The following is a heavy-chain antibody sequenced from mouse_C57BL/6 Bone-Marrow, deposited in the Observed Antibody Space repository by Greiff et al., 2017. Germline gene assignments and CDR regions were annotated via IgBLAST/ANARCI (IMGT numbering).Heavy chain of an antibody. CDR2: IDPENGDT. CDR1: GFNIKDDY. CDR3: APVDY. J-gene: IGHJ2*01. V-gene: IGHV14-4*01. Sequence: EVQLVESGAELVRPGASVKLSCTASGFNIKDDYMHWVKQRPEQGLEWIGGIDPENGDTEYASKFKGKATITAYTASNTAYLQLSSLTSEDTAVYYCAPVDYWGQGTTLTVSS.